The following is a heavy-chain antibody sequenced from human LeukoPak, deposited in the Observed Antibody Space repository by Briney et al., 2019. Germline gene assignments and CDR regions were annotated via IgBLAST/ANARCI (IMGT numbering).Heavy chain of an antibody. V-gene: IGHV3-74*01. CDR3: TRDWRNLGFDY. J-gene: IGHJ4*02. CDR1: GFTPSGYW. D-gene: IGHD1-7*01. CDR2: IEGDGSRI. Sequence: GGSLRLSCAPSGFTPSGYWIHWVRQAPGKGLVWVSRIEGDGSRITYADYVKGRFTISRDNAKNTLYLQMNSLRAEDTAVYYCTRDWRNLGFDYWGQGTQVTVSS.